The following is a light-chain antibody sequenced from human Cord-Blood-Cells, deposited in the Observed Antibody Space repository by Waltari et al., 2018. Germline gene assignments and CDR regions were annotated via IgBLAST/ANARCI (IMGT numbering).Light chain of an antibody. V-gene: IGLV3-1*01. CDR2: QDS. CDR1: KLGDKY. J-gene: IGLJ3*02. Sequence: SYELTQPPSVSVSPGQTASITCSGDKLGDKYACWYQQKPGQPPVLVIDQDSKRPSRIPERFSGSNSGTTATLTISGTQAMDEADYYCQAWDSSTWVFGGGTKLTVL. CDR3: QAWDSSTWV.